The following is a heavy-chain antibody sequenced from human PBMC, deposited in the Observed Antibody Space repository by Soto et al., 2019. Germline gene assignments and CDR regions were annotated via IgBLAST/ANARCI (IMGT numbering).Heavy chain of an antibody. D-gene: IGHD3-10*01. CDR2: VSAYNGNT. J-gene: IGHJ4*02. CDR3: ASYHVVRGSYYDF. CDR1: GYIFSSYG. V-gene: IGHV1-18*01. Sequence: QAQLVQSGAEVKKPGASVKVSCKASGYIFSSYGIRWVRQAPGQGLEWMGWVSAYNGNTNYPQKLQGRVTMTTDTSTSTAYMELRSLRSDDTAMYYCASYHVVRGSYYDFWGQGTLVTVSS.